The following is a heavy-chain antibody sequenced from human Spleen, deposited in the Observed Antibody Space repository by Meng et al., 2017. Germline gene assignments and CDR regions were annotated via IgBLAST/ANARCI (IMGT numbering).Heavy chain of an antibody. D-gene: IGHD1-20*01. V-gene: IGHV3-15*01. CDR2: IKSNSDGGTT. Sequence: GGSLRLSCVASGFSFTDAWMSWVRQAPGKGLEWVGRIKSNSDGGTTDYADSVKGQFTISRDDSKNTLYLQMNSLRAEDTAVYYCAKDRESYNSVWDAFDIWGQGTMVTVSS. J-gene: IGHJ3*02. CDR1: GFSFTDAW. CDR3: AKDRESYNSVWDAFDI.